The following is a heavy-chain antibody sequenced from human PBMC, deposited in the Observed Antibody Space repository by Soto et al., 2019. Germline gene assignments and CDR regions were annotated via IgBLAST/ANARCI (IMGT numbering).Heavy chain of an antibody. CDR2: IYWDDDK. J-gene: IGHJ6*02. CDR1: GFSISTSGVG. Sequence: QITLKESGPTLVKPTQTLTLTCTLSGFSISTSGVGVGWIRQPPGKALEWLALIYWDDDKRYSPSLKSRLTITKDTSKNQVVLTMTNMDPEDTATYYCAHTLDSYGTSHYYGMDVWGHGTTVIVSS. V-gene: IGHV2-5*02. D-gene: IGHD5-18*01. CDR3: AHTLDSYGTSHYYGMDV.